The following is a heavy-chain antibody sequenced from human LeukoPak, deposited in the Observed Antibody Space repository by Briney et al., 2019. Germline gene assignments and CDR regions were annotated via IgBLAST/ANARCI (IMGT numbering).Heavy chain of an antibody. Sequence: PGGSLRLSCAASGFTFSSYAMSWVRQAPGKGLEWVSIISGSGGSANHADSVKGHFTISRDNSKNTLYLQMNSLRAEDTAVYYCAKPYYGSGSYYGFNYYAFDYWGQGTLVTVSS. V-gene: IGHV3-23*01. J-gene: IGHJ4*02. CDR1: GFTFSSYA. CDR2: ISGSGGSA. CDR3: AKPYYGSGSYYGFNYYAFDY. D-gene: IGHD3-10*01.